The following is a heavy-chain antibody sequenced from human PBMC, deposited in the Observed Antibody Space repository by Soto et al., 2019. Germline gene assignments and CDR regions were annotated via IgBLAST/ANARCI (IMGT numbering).Heavy chain of an antibody. CDR3: ARKRYCPEFTYYYGMDV. V-gene: IGHV4-59*01. J-gene: IGHJ6*02. Sequence: SETLSLTCTVPGGSMSSYYWRWIRQPPGKGLEWIGYIYYSGSTNYNPSRKSRVTMSVDTHKNQFSLKLSCVTAADTAVYYCARKRYCPEFTYYYGMDVWGQGTTVTVSS. CDR1: GGSMSSYY. CDR2: IYYSGST. D-gene: IGHD2-8*02.